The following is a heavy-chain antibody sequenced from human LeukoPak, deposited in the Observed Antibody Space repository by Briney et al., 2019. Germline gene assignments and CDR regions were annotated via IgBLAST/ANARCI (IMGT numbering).Heavy chain of an antibody. V-gene: IGHV4-34*01. D-gene: IGHD5-24*01. Sequence: SETLSLTCAVYGGSLSGYYWSWLRQPRGQGLEWIGEINHSGSTNYNPSLKSRVTISVDTSKNQFSLKLTSVTAADTAVYYCARAVGTDGYNLWVYWGQGTLVTVSS. CDR1: GGSLSGYY. CDR2: INHSGST. CDR3: ARAVGTDGYNLWVY. J-gene: IGHJ4*02.